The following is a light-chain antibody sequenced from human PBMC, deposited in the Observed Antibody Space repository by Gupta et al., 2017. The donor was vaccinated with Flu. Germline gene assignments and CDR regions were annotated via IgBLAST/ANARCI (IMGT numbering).Light chain of an antibody. Sequence: DIQMTQSPSSLSASVGDRVTITCRASQSISSYLNWYQQKPGKAPKLLIYAASSLQSGVPSRFSGSGSGTDFTLTISSLQPEDFATYYCQQSYSTGGGFGQGTKVEIK. V-gene: IGKV1-39*01. CDR1: QSISSY. CDR2: AAS. J-gene: IGKJ1*01. CDR3: QQSYSTGGG.